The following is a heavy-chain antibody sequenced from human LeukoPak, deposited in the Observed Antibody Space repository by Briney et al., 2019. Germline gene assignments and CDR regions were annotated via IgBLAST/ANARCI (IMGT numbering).Heavy chain of an antibody. J-gene: IGHJ1*01. D-gene: IGHD3-10*02. V-gene: IGHV3-7*01. CDR2: IAHDGSVK. CDR3: AFFVREPQN. Sequence: PGGSLRLSCAASTVIFRKYSMGWARQAPGKGLEWVANIAHDGSVKWYVDSVKGRFIISRDNARDSLYLQMNGLRVEDTAIYYCAFFVREPQNWGQRTLVTVSS. CDR1: TVIFRKYS.